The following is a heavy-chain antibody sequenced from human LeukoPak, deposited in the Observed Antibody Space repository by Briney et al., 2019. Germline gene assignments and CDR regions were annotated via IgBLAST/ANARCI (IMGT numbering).Heavy chain of an antibody. V-gene: IGHV3-53*01. Sequence: GGSLRLSCAASGFTVSSNYMSWVRQAPGKGLEWVSVIYSDGSTYYADSVKGRFTISRDNSKNTLYLQMNSLRAEDTAVYYCARLNYGDPLDYWGQGTLVTVSS. D-gene: IGHD4-17*01. CDR3: ARLNYGDPLDY. CDR1: GFTVSSNY. J-gene: IGHJ4*02. CDR2: IYSDGST.